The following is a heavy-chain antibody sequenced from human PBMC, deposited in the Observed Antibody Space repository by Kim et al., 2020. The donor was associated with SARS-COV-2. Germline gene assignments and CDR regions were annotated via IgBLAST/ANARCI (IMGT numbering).Heavy chain of an antibody. V-gene: IGHV3-33*01. CDR2: IWYDGSNK. CDR1: GFTFSSYG. J-gene: IGHJ4*02. D-gene: IGHD5-18*01. CDR3: ARDSSFGYKKGMGY. Sequence: GGSLRLSCAASGFTFSSYGMHWVRQAPGKGLEWVAVIWYDGSNKYYADSVKGRFAISRDNSKNTLYLQMNSLRAEDTAVYYCARDSSFGYKKGMGYWGQGTLVTVSS.